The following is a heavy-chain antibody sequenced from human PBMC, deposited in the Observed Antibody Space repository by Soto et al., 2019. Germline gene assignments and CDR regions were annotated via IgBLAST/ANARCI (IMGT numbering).Heavy chain of an antibody. D-gene: IGHD6-19*01. Sequence: GGSLRLSCAASGFTFSSYAMSWVRQAPGKGLEWVSAISGSGGSTYYADSVKGRFTISRDNSKNTLYLQMNSLRAEDTAVYYCARVFGSGWTGYDYWGQGTLVTVSS. CDR3: ARVFGSGWTGYDY. CDR2: ISGSGGST. J-gene: IGHJ4*02. CDR1: GFTFSSYA. V-gene: IGHV3-23*01.